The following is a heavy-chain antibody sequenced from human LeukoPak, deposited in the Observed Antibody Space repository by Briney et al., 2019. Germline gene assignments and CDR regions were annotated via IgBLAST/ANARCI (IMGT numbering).Heavy chain of an antibody. V-gene: IGHV4-39*01. Sequence: PSETLSLTCTVSGGSISSSSYYWGWIRQPPGKGLEWIGSIDYSGSPYYTPAVKSRVPISVDTSTNQFSLTLSSATPPDTAVYYCARAQAPALLWFGESYFDYWGQGTLVTVSS. CDR1: GGSISSSSYY. CDR3: ARAQAPALLWFGESYFDY. CDR2: IDYSGSP. D-gene: IGHD3-10*01. J-gene: IGHJ4*02.